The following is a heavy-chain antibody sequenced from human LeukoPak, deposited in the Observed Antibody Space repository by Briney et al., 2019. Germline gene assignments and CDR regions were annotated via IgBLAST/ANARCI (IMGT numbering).Heavy chain of an antibody. V-gene: IGHV4-34*01. Sequence: SETLSLTCAVYGGSFSGYYWSWIRQPPGKGLEWIGEINHSGSTNYNPSLKSRVTISVDTSKNQFSLKLSSVTAADTAVYYCAGGARDIVVVQAAKPWFDPWGQGTLVTVSS. D-gene: IGHD2-2*01. CDR2: INHSGST. CDR3: AGGARDIVVVQAAKPWFDP. CDR1: GGSFSGYY. J-gene: IGHJ5*02.